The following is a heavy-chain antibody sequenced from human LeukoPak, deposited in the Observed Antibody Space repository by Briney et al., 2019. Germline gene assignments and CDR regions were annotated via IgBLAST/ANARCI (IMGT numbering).Heavy chain of an antibody. J-gene: IGHJ4*02. Sequence: GGSLRLSCAASGFTFSSYAMHWVRQAPGKGLEYVSGISSDGGSPFHVNSVKGRFTISRDNSKDTLYLQMGSPRAEDMAVYYCAREYCSGGRCQYYFDYWGKGTLVTVSS. D-gene: IGHD2-15*01. CDR2: ISSDGGSP. CDR1: GFTFSSYA. CDR3: AREYCSGGRCQYYFDY. V-gene: IGHV3-64*01.